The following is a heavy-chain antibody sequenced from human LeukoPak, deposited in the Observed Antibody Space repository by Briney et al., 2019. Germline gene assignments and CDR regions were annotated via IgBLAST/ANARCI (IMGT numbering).Heavy chain of an antibody. J-gene: IGHJ4*02. D-gene: IGHD3-9*01. CDR2: IYYSGST. CDR1: GGSISSGGYY. CDR3: ARVHYDILTGYYFDY. V-gene: IGHV4-31*03. Sequence: PSETLSLTCTVSGGSISSGGYYWSWIRQHPGKGLEWIGYIYYSGSTYSNPSLKSRVTISVDTSKNQFSLKLSSVTAADTAVYYCARVHYDILTGYYFDYWGQGTLVTVSS.